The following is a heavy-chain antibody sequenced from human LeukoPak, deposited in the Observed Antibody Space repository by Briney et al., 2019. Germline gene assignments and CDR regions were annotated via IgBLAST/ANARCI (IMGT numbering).Heavy chain of an antibody. CDR3: ARGLDLGIYAY. CDR2: INHSGST. V-gene: IGHV4-34*01. CDR1: GGSFSGYY. Sequence: SETLSLTCAVYGGSFSGYYWSWIRQPPGKGLEWIGEINHSGSTNYNPSLKSRVTISVDTSKNQFSLKLSSVTAADTAVHYCARGLDLGIYAYWGQGTLVTVSS. D-gene: IGHD2/OR15-2a*01. J-gene: IGHJ4*02.